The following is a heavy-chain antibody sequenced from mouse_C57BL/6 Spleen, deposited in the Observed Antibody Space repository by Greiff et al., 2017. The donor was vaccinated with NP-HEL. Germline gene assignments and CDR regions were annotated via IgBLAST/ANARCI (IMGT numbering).Heavy chain of an antibody. Sequence: EVQLVESGEGLVKPGGSLKLSCAASGFTFSSYAMSWVRQTPEKRLEWVAYISSGGDYIYYADTVKGRFTISRDNARNTLYLQMSSLKSEDTAMYYCTRGGNYDDAMDYWGQGTSVTVSS. V-gene: IGHV5-9-1*02. CDR1: GFTFSSYA. J-gene: IGHJ4*01. D-gene: IGHD2-1*01. CDR2: ISSGGDYI. CDR3: TRGGNYDDAMDY.